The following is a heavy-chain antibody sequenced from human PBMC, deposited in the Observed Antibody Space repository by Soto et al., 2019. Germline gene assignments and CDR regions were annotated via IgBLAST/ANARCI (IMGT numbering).Heavy chain of an antibody. CDR3: ARVGPITMVWGVILRYYYYGMDA. Sequence: SVKVSCKASGGTFSSYAISWVRQAPGQGLEWMGGIIPIFGTANYAQKFQGRVTITADESTSTAYMELSSLRSEDTAVYYCARVGPITMVWGVILRYYYYGMDAWGQGTTVTVSS. J-gene: IGHJ6*02. D-gene: IGHD3-10*01. V-gene: IGHV1-69*13. CDR2: IIPIFGTA. CDR1: GGTFSSYA.